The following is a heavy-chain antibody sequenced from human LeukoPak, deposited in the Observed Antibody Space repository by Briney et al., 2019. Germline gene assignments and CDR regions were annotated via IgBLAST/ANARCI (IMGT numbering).Heavy chain of an antibody. CDR1: GFIFGRDS. J-gene: IGHJ4*02. CDR3: VRDNPRCCGVVPANIDDF. D-gene: IGHD2-15*01. Sequence: GRSLRLSCPVSGFIFGRDSIDWASQAAGKGLEWISYISRDSNIIFYTDSVRGRFAISRNNAKNSLYLQMNSLRAEDTAVYYCVRDNPRCCGVVPANIDDFWGQGTLVTVSS. CDR2: ISRDSNII. V-gene: IGHV3-48*01.